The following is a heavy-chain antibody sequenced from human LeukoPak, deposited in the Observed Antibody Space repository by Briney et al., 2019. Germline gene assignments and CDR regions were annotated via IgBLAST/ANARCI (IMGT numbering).Heavy chain of an antibody. CDR2: IYYSGST. CDR3: ARKGTYYYGSGSYYYFDY. CDR1: GGSISSSSYY. Sequence: SETLSLTCTVSGGSISSSSYYWGWIRQPPGKGLEWIGSIYYSGSTYYNPSLKSRVTISVDTPKNQFSLKLSSVTAADTAVYYCARKGTYYYGSGSYYYFDYWGQGTLVTVSS. V-gene: IGHV4-39*01. D-gene: IGHD3-10*01. J-gene: IGHJ4*02.